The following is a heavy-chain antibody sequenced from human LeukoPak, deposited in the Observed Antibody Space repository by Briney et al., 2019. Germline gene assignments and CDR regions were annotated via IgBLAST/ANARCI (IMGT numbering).Heavy chain of an antibody. J-gene: IGHJ6*03. CDR3: AREWHGSGSYILAKYYYYYMDV. D-gene: IGHD3-10*01. CDR1: GYTFTSYD. V-gene: IGHV1-8*01. Sequence: ASVTVSCKASGYTFTSYDIHWVRQATGQGREWMGWMNPKSGNTGYAQKFQGRVTMTRNTSISTAYMELSRLRSEDTAVYYCAREWHGSGSYILAKYYYYYMDVWGKGTTVTISS. CDR2: MNPKSGNT.